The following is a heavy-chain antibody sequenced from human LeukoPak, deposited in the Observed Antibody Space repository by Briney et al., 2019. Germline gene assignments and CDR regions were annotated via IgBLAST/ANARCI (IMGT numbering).Heavy chain of an antibody. Sequence: SETLSLTCTVSGGSISGYYGSWIRQPPGKGLEWIGYIYYSRSTNYNPSLKSRVTISVDTSKNQFSLKLNSVTAADTALYYCARETGSPGAVAGLFDYWGQGTLVTVSS. J-gene: IGHJ4*02. CDR1: GGSISGYY. CDR2: IYYSRST. CDR3: ARETGSPGAVAGLFDY. V-gene: IGHV4-59*01. D-gene: IGHD6-19*01.